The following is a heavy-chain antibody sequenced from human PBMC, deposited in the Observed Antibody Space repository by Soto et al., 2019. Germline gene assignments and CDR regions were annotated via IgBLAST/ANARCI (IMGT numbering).Heavy chain of an antibody. V-gene: IGHV2-70*01. CDR2: IDWDDDK. Sequence: SGPTLVNPTQTLTLTCTFSGFSLSTSGMCVSWIRQPPGKALEWLALIDWDDDKYYSTSLKTRLTISKDTSKNQVVLTMTNMDPVDTATYYCARSVEPAASCYGMDVWGQGTTVTVSS. D-gene: IGHD2-2*01. CDR3: ARSVEPAASCYGMDV. J-gene: IGHJ6*02. CDR1: GFSLSTSGMC.